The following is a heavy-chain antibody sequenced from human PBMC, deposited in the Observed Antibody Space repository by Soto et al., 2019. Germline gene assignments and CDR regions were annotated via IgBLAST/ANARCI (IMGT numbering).Heavy chain of an antibody. CDR2: IDPSDSQT. D-gene: IGHD3-22*01. CDR1: GYIFAGYW. V-gene: IGHV5-10-1*01. Sequence: RGESLKISCKGSGYIFAGYWITWVRQKPGKGLEWMGRIDPSDSQTYYSPSFRGHVTTSVTKSITTVFLQWSSLRASDTAMYYCARQIYDSDTGPNFQYYFDSWGQGTPVTVSS. CDR3: ARQIYDSDTGPNFQYYFDS. J-gene: IGHJ4*02.